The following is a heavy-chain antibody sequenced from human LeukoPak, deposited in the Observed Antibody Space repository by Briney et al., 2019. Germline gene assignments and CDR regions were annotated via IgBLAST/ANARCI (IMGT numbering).Heavy chain of an antibody. D-gene: IGHD3-10*01. V-gene: IGHV4-4*07. J-gene: IGHJ3*02. CDR1: GGSISSYY. Sequence: SETLSLTCTASGGSISSYYWSWIRQPAGKGLEWIGRLYTSGSTNYNPSLKSRVTMSVDTSKNQFSLKLSSVTAADTAVYYCARSQGAFTMVRGTAFDIWGQGTMVTVSS. CDR2: LYTSGST. CDR3: ARSQGAFTMVRGTAFDI.